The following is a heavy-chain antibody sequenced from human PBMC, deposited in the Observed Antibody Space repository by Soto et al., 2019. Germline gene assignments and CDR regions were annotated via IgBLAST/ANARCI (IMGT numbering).Heavy chain of an antibody. CDR1: GYTFTSYD. Sequence: ASVKVSCKASGYTFTSYDINWVRQATGQGLEWMGWMNPNSGNTGYAQKFQGRVTMTRNTSISTAYMELSSLRSEDTAVYYCAKNLRGGVATRDDYYYYMDVWGKGTTVTVSS. D-gene: IGHD5-12*01. J-gene: IGHJ6*03. V-gene: IGHV1-8*01. CDR3: AKNLRGGVATRDDYYYYMDV. CDR2: MNPNSGNT.